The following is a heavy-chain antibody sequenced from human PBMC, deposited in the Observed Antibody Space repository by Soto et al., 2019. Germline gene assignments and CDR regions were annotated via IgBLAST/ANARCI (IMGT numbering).Heavy chain of an antibody. CDR2: IYYSGSA. V-gene: IGHV4-39*01. J-gene: IGHJ1*01. CDR1: GGSITSYTYY. Sequence: PSDTLSLTCTVSGGSITSYTYYCGWIRQPPGNGLEWIGTIYYSGSAYYTPSLKSRVTISVDTSKNQFALKLSSVTAADTAVYYCARVSAFFPRGYPTSWNELFGYFQQCGQVTLVTVSS. CDR3: ARVSAFFPRGYPTSWNELFGYFQQ. D-gene: IGHD6-13*01.